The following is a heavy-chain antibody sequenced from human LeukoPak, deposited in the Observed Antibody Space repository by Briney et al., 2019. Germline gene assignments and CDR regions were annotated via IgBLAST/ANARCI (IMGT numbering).Heavy chain of an antibody. V-gene: IGHV3-23*01. CDR1: GFTFSSYA. Sequence: GGSLRVSCAASGFTFSSYAMSWVRQAPGNGLEWVSAISGSGGSTYYADSVKGRFTISRDNSKNTLYLQMNSLRAEDTAVYYCAKEPSPYYYDSSGYSFDYWGQGTLVTVSS. J-gene: IGHJ4*02. CDR3: AKEPSPYYYDSSGYSFDY. CDR2: ISGSGGST. D-gene: IGHD3-22*01.